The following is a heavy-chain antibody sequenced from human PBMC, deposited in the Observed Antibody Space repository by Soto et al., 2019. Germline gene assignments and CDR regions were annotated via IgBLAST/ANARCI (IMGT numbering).Heavy chain of an antibody. CDR3: ARGERRSSSWYFYYYGMDV. CDR1: GGSFSGYY. D-gene: IGHD6-13*01. J-gene: IGHJ6*02. CDR2: INHSGST. Sequence: PSETLSLTCAVYGGSFSGYYWSWIRQPPGKGLEWIGEINHSGSTNYNPSLKSRVTISVDTSKNQFSLKLSSVTAADTAVYYCARGERRSSSWYFYYYGMDVWGQGTTVTVSS. V-gene: IGHV4-34*01.